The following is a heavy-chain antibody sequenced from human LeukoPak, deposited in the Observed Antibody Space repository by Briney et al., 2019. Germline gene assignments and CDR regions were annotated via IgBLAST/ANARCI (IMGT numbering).Heavy chain of an antibody. CDR2: ISYDGGNK. J-gene: IGHJ4*02. CDR1: GFTFSSYG. CDR3: AKEYYDFWSGYPLLDY. V-gene: IGHV3-30*18. D-gene: IGHD3-3*01. Sequence: GRSLRLSCAASGFTFSSYGMHWVRQAPGKGLEWVALISYDGGNKYYADSVNGRFTISRDNSKNTLYLQMNSLRAEDTAVYYCAKEYYDFWSGYPLLDYWGQGTLVTVSS.